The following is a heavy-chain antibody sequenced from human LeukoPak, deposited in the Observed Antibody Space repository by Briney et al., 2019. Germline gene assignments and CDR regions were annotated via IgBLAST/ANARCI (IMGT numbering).Heavy chain of an antibody. CDR3: AKDWLTTVTTKWFDP. V-gene: IGHV3-30*18. CDR1: GFTFSSYA. CDR2: ISYDGSNK. J-gene: IGHJ5*02. D-gene: IGHD4-17*01. Sequence: PGRSLRLSCAASGFTFSSYAMHWVRQAPGKGLEWVAVISYDGSNKYYADSVKGRFTISRDNSKNTLYLQMNSLRAEDTAVYYCAKDWLTTVTTKWFDPWGQGTLVTVSS.